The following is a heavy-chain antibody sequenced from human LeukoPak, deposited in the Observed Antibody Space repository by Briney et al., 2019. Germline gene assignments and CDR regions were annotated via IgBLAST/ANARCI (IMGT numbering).Heavy chain of an antibody. V-gene: IGHV4-59*01. CDR3: ARGMLARAGNGMDV. CDR2: IYYSGST. CDR1: GGSISSYY. J-gene: IGHJ6*02. Sequence: KPSETLSLTCAVSGGSISSYYWSWIRQPPGKGLEWIGYIYYSGSTNYNPSLKSRVTISVDTSKNQFSLKLSSVTAADTAVYYCARGMLARAGNGMDVWGQGTTVTVSS. D-gene: IGHD1-14*01.